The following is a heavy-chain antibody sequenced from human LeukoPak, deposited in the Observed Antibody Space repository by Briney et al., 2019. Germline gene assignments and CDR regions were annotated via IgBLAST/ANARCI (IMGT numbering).Heavy chain of an antibody. CDR3: ARGGNKYDILTGYYRGRANWFDP. Sequence: KPSETLSLTCTVSGGSISSYYWSWIRQPPGKGLEWIGYIYYIGSTNYNPSLKSRVTISVDTSKNQFSLKLSSVTAADTAVYYCARGGNKYDILTGYYRGRANWFDPWGQGTLVTVSS. CDR2: IYYIGST. J-gene: IGHJ5*02. CDR1: GGSISSYY. D-gene: IGHD3-9*01. V-gene: IGHV4-59*08.